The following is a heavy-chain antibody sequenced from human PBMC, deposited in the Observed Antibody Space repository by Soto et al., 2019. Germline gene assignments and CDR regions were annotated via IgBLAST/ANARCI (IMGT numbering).Heavy chain of an antibody. CDR1: GFTFSSYA. J-gene: IGHJ6*02. CDR2: ISGSGGST. V-gene: IGHV3-23*01. D-gene: IGHD2-2*01. Sequence: EVQLLESGGGLVQPGGSLRLSCAASGFTFSSYAMSWVRQAPGKGLEWVSAISGSGGSTYYADSVKGRFTISRDNSKNTLYLQMNSLRAEDTAVYYCAKALYLIPAAMRYYGMDVWGQGTTVTVSS. CDR3: AKALYLIPAAMRYYGMDV.